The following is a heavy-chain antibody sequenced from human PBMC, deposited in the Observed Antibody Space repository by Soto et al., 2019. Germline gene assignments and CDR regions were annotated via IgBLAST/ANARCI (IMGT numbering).Heavy chain of an antibody. D-gene: IGHD5-18*01. Sequence: GASVKVFCKASGYTFPSYGISWVRQAPGQGLEWMGWISAYNGNTNYAQKLQGRVTMTTDTSTSTAYMELRSLRSDDTAVYYCARAGIQLWLRGAFDIWGQGTMVTVSS. J-gene: IGHJ3*02. CDR1: GYTFPSYG. CDR2: ISAYNGNT. V-gene: IGHV1-18*01. CDR3: ARAGIQLWLRGAFDI.